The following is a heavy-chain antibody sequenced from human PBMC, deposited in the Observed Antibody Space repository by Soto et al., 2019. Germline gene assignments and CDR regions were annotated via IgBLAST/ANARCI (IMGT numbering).Heavy chain of an antibody. CDR2: INAGNGNT. J-gene: IGHJ5*02. CDR1: GYTFTSYA. V-gene: IGHV1-3*01. Sequence: ASVKVSCKASGYTFTSYAMHWVRQAPGQRLEWMGWINAGNGNTKYSQKFQGRVTITRDTSASTAYMELSSLRSEDTAVYYCARDVGQQLVRVYNWFDPWGQGTLVTVSS. CDR3: ARDVGQQLVRVYNWFDP. D-gene: IGHD6-13*01.